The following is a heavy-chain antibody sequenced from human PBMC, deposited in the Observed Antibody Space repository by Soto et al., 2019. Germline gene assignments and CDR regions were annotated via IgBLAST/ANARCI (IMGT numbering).Heavy chain of an antibody. V-gene: IGHV3-23*01. CDR3: AKGGTSHSYGIAV. Sequence: EVQLLETGGGLVQPGGSLRLSCTASGFTFQNFVINWVRQAPGKGLEWVSIIGGTGQYTYYADSVRGRFTFSRDNSENTVYLEMNSLRAEDTAIYFCAKGGTSHSYGIAVWGPGTTVIVSS. J-gene: IGHJ6*02. CDR1: GFTFQNFV. CDR2: IGGTGQYT. D-gene: IGHD2-2*01.